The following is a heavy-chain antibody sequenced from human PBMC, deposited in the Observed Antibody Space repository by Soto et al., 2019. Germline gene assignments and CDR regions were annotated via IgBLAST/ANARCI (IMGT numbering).Heavy chain of an antibody. CDR1: GGSIRSTNW. D-gene: IGHD3-10*01. CDR2: IYHSGST. V-gene: IGHV4-4*02. J-gene: IGHJ4*02. Sequence: SETLSLTCAVSGGSIRSTNWWSWVRQPPGKGLEWIGEIYHSGSTNYNPSLKSRVTISVDKSKNQFSLKLSSVTAAATAVYYCARWSRYYYASDHWGQGTLVTVSS. CDR3: ARWSRYYYASDH.